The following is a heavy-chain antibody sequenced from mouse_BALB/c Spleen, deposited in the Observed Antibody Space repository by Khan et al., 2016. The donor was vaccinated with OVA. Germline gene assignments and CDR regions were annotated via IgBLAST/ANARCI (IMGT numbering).Heavy chain of an antibody. J-gene: IGHJ3*02. CDR3: ASHLTVSFGY. V-gene: IGHV5-6*01. CDR2: ISSVGDYT. Sequence: EVQLVESGGDLVKPGGSLKLSCAASGFTFSSYSMSWVRQTPDKRLEWVTTISSVGDYTYYPDSVKGRFTISRDTAKNTLYLQMSSLKDEETAMYYSASHLTVSFGYWGQGTLVTVSA. D-gene: IGHD4-1*01. CDR1: GFTFSSYS.